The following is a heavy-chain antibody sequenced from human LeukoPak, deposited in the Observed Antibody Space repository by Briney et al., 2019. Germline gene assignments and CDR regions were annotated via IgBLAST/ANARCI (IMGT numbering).Heavy chain of an antibody. CDR3: ARDLVAVAGSVDY. Sequence: ASVKVSSTASGYTFTIYGISWVRQAPGQGRERMGWISAYNGNTNYAQKLQGRVTMTTDTSTSTAYMELRSLRSDDTAVYYCARDLVAVAGSVDYWGQGTLVTVSS. D-gene: IGHD6-19*01. V-gene: IGHV1-18*01. J-gene: IGHJ4*02. CDR2: ISAYNGNT. CDR1: GYTFTIYG.